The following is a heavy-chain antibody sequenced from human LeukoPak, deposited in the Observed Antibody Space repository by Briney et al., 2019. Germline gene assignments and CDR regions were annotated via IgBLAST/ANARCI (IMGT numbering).Heavy chain of an antibody. CDR1: GLTFDDYA. D-gene: IGHD6-19*01. CDR2: ISWNSGSI. CDR3: AKDLSSGRPNYYYGMDV. V-gene: IGHV3-9*01. J-gene: IGHJ6*02. Sequence: GRSLRLSCAASGLTFDDYAMHWVRQAPGKGLEWVSGISWNSGSIGYADSVKGRFTISRDNAKNSLYLQMNSLRAEDTALYYCAKDLSSGRPNYYYGMDVWGQGTTVTVSS.